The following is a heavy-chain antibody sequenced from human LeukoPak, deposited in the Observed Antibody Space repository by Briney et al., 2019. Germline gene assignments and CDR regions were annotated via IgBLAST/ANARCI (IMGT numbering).Heavy chain of an antibody. J-gene: IGHJ4*02. V-gene: IGHV3-11*04. D-gene: IGHD3-10*01. Sequence: SHYYWGAARQPPGKGLDWVSYISSSGNTIYNAGSVKGRFTISRDNAKNSLYLQMSSLRVEDTAVYYCARKSMGRSILYYIDYWGQGTLVTVSS. CDR3: ARKSMGRSILYYIDY. CDR2: ISSSGNTI. CDR1: SHYY.